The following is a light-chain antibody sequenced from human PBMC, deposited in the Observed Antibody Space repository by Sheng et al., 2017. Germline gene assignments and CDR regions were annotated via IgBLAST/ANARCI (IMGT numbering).Light chain of an antibody. CDR1: ETIYNNY. Sequence: EVVLTQSPSTLSLSPGERATLSCRASETIYNNYLAWYQLKPGQPPRVLIYGASTRAPGIADSFSGSGSGTDFTLTISRLEPEDFAVYYCQQYGSSSWTFGQGTKVEIK. V-gene: IGKV3-20*01. CDR2: GAS. J-gene: IGKJ1*01. CDR3: QQYGSSSWT.